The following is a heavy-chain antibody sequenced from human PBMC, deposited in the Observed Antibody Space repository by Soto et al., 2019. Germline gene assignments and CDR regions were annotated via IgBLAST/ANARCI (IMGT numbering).Heavy chain of an antibody. CDR1: GFSFVNYA. D-gene: IGHD6-19*01. V-gene: IGHV3-23*01. Sequence: LRLSCAASGFSFVNYAMNWVRQAPGKGLEWVSGLSGSGTSTYYADSVRGRFTISRDNSRDTLFLQMNSLTADDTAVYYCAKATTNGGWFNPFDSWGQGALVTVSS. J-gene: IGHJ4*02. CDR3: AKATTNGGWFNPFDS. CDR2: LSGSGTST.